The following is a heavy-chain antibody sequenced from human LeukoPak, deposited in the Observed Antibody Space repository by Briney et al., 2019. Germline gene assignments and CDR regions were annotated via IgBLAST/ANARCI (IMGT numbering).Heavy chain of an antibody. D-gene: IGHD5-18*01. J-gene: IGHJ4*02. Sequence: GGSLRLSCAASGFTFSSYAMHWVRQAPGKGLEWVAVISYDGSNKYYADSVKGRFTISRDNSKNTLYLQMNSLSAEDTAVYYCARAVDTAMVRPNDYWGQGTLVTVS. CDR2: ISYDGSNK. V-gene: IGHV3-30*04. CDR1: GFTFSSYA. CDR3: ARAVDTAMVRPNDY.